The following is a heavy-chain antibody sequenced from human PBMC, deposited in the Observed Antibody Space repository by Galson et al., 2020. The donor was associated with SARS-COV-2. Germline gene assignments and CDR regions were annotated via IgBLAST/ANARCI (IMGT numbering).Heavy chain of an antibody. V-gene: IGHV4-59*08. CDR1: GGSIRNFY. CDR3: ARRVYSSNWDYTWFDP. D-gene: IGHD6-13*01. J-gene: IGHJ5*02. Sequence: PSEPLSLTCTVSGGSIRNFYWSWTGQPPGTGLAWMGYIDDSGSTNHNPSLKRPDTISVDTSKNQFSLKLSSATAADTAVYYCARRVYSSNWDYTWFDPWGQGTLVTVSS. CDR2: IDDSGST.